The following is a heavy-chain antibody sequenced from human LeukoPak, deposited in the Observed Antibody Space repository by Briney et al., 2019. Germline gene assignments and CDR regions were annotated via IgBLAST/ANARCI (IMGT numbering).Heavy chain of an antibody. Sequence: GGSLRLSCAASGFTFSSYSMNWVRQAPGKGLEWVSSISSSSSYIYYADSVKGRFTISRDNAKNSLYLQMNSLRAEDTAVYYCAKDQHNVLRFLEWLPDAFDIWGQGTMVTVSS. D-gene: IGHD3-3*01. J-gene: IGHJ3*02. CDR2: ISSSSSYI. CDR3: AKDQHNVLRFLEWLPDAFDI. CDR1: GFTFSSYS. V-gene: IGHV3-21*04.